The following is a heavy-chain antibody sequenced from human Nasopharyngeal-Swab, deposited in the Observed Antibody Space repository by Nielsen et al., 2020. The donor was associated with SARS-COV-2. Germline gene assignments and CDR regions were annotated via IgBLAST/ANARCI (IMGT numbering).Heavy chain of an antibody. J-gene: IGHJ4*02. V-gene: IGHV3-30*19. D-gene: IGHD3-22*01. CDR2: IWYDGSNK. CDR1: GFTFSSYG. Sequence: GESLKISCAASGFTFSSYGMHWVRQAPGKGLEWVAVIWYDGSNKYYADSVKGRFTISRDNSKNTLYLQMNSLRAEDTAVYYCARAHVSMIAGGPFDYWGQGTLVTVSS. CDR3: ARAHVSMIAGGPFDY.